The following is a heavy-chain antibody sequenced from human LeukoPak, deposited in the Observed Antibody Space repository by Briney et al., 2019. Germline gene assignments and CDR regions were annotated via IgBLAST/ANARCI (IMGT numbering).Heavy chain of an antibody. D-gene: IGHD2-2*01. J-gene: IGHJ6*03. V-gene: IGHV3-21*01. Sequence: GGSLRLSCAASGFTFSDFGMNWVRQTPGKGLEWVSSITSSGSFINYADSVKGRFTISRDNAKNSLYLQMNSLRAEDTAVYYCVRGLGYCSSTRCSPGYYTDVWGKGTTVTVSS. CDR2: ITSSGSFI. CDR3: VRGLGYCSSTRCSPGYYTDV. CDR1: GFTFSDFG.